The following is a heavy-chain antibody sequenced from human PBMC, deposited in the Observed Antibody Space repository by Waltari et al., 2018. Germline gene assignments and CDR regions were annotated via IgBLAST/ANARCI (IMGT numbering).Heavy chain of an antibody. J-gene: IGHJ4*02. V-gene: IGHV4-38-2*01. CDR3: ARQGCSGGSCSYY. Sequence: QVQLQESGPGLVKPSETLSLTCAVSGYGIRSGYYWGWIRQPPGKGLEWIGSIYHSGSTYYNPSLKSRVTISVDTSKNQFSLKLSSVTAADTAVYYCARQGCSGGSCSYYWGQGTLVTLSS. D-gene: IGHD2-15*01. CDR2: IYHSGST. CDR1: GYGIRSGYY.